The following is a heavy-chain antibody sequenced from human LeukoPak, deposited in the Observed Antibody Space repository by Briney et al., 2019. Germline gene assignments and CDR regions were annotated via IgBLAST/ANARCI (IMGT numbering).Heavy chain of an antibody. Sequence: GGSLRLSCAASGFTFSSYWMSWVRQAPGKGLEWVANINQDGREKYYVDSVKGRFTISRDNAKNSLYLQMNSLRAEDTAVYYCARPRWIQLIDYWGQGTLVTVSS. CDR2: INQDGREK. V-gene: IGHV3-7*01. D-gene: IGHD5-18*01. CDR1: GFTFSSYW. J-gene: IGHJ4*02. CDR3: ARPRWIQLIDY.